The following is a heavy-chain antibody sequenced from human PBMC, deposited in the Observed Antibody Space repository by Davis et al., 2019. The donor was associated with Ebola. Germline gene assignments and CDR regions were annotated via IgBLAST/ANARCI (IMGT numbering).Heavy chain of an antibody. CDR1: GFTFSSYS. CDR2: ISSSSSTI. J-gene: IGHJ4*02. D-gene: IGHD1-26*01. V-gene: IGHV3-48*01. Sequence: GESLKISCAASGFTFSSYSMSWVRQAPGKGLEWVSYISSSSSTIYYADSVKGRFTISRDNAKNSLYLQMNSLRAEDTAVYYCARGPGSLWGQGTLVTVSS. CDR3: ARGPGSL.